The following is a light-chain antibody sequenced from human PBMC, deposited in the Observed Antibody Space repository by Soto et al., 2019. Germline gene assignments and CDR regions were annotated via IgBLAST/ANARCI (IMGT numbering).Light chain of an antibody. CDR2: TAS. J-gene: IGKJ2*01. CDR3: MQGTHWPPYT. Sequence: DVVMTQSPLSLPVTLGQPASISCRASRSLVYSDGNSYLSWYHQRPGQSPRRLIYTASNRDSGVPDRVSGSGSGTDFTLEISRVEAEDVGIYYCMQGTHWPPYTFGQGTKLEIK. V-gene: IGKV2-30*01. CDR1: RSLVYSDGNSY.